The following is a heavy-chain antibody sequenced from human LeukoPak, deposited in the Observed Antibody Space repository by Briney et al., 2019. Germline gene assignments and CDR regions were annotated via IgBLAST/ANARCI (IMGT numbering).Heavy chain of an antibody. D-gene: IGHD3-22*01. CDR3: ARGSEDYDSSGYYYDLGDY. CDR2: ISYEGNNK. CDR1: GFNFSNYA. Sequence: GGSLRLSRAASGFNFSNYAMHWVRQAPGKGLEWVAVISYEGNNKYYADSVKGRFTISRDNSKNKQYLQMNSLRAEDTAVYYCARGSEDYDSSGYYYDLGDYWGQGTLVTVSS. J-gene: IGHJ4*02. V-gene: IGHV3-30*04.